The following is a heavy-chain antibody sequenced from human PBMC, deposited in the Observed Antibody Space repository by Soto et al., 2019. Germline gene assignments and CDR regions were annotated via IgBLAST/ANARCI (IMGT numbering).Heavy chain of an antibody. CDR3: VNVAMDIVLASPYRGMAV. CDR2: ISGSGGIT. V-gene: IGHV3-23*01. CDR1: GFTFNTYG. Sequence: EMQLLESGGGLAQPGGSLRLSCAASGFTFNTYGMSWVRQAPGEGLEWVSLISGSGGITYYGDSVKGRFTISRDNSKKSQYLQMNRLRAEDTAVYYGVNVAMDIVLASPYRGMAVWGKGTPVIVSS. D-gene: IGHD2-2*03. J-gene: IGHJ6*04.